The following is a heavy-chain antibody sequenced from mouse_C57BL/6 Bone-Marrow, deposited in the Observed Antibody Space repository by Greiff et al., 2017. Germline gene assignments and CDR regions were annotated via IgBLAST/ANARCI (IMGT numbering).Heavy chain of an antibody. J-gene: IGHJ3*01. Sequence: EVQVVESGGGLVQPKGSLKLSCAASGFSFNTYAMNWVRQAPGKGLEWVARIRSKSNNYATYYADSVKDRFTISRDDSESMLYLQMNNLKTEDTAMYYCVSPRDYGFFAYGGQGTLVTVSA. CDR3: VSPRDYGFFAY. CDR1: GFSFNTYA. D-gene: IGHD2-4*01. V-gene: IGHV10-1*01. CDR2: IRSKSNNYAT.